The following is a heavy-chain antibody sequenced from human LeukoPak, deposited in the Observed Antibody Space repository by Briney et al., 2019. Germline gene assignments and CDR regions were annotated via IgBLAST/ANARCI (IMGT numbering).Heavy chain of an antibody. V-gene: IGHV4-34*01. Sequence: SETLSLTCAVYGGSFGGYYWSWIRQPPGKGLEWIGEINHSGSTNYNPSLKSRVTISVDTSKNQFSLKLSSVTAADTAVYYCARGPSNRFASIRYSPRVWYFDLWGRGTLVTVSS. CDR3: ARGPSNRFASIRYSPRVWYFDL. CDR1: GGSFGGYY. D-gene: IGHD1-14*01. J-gene: IGHJ2*01. CDR2: INHSGST.